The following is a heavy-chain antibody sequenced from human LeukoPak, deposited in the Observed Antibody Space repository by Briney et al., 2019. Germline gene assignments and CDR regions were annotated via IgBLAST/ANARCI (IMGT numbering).Heavy chain of an antibody. CDR2: IYCSGST. CDR1: GGSISSYY. V-gene: IGHV4-59*01. D-gene: IGHD6-13*01. J-gene: IGHJ3*02. Sequence: SETLSLTCTVSGGSISSYYWSWIRQPPGKGLEWIGYIYCSGSTNYNPSLKSRVTISVDTSKNQFSLKLSSVTAADTAVYYCARAVSSSWGAFDIWGQGTMVTVSS. CDR3: ARAVSSSWGAFDI.